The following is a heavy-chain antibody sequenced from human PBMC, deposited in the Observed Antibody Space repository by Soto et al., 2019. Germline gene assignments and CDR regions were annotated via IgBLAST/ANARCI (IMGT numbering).Heavy chain of an antibody. D-gene: IGHD3-10*01. J-gene: IGHJ4*02. CDR1: GFTFSTHG. CDR2: IWYDGSHQ. V-gene: IGHV3-33*01. CDR3: ARDLGTFNYGSSYFDY. Sequence: GGSLRLSCAPSGFTFSTHGMHWVRQAPGKGLEWVAVIWYDGSHQYYADSVKGRFTIARDNSKNMLYLQMNSLRVEDTAVYYCARDLGTFNYGSSYFDYWGQGTPVTVSS.